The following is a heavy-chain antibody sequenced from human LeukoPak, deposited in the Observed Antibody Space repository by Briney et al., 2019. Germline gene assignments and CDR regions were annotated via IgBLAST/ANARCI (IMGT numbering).Heavy chain of an antibody. D-gene: IGHD3-16*01. V-gene: IGHV1-46*01. Sequence: ASVKVSCKASGYTFTSYYMHWVRQAPGQGLEWMGVINPSGGSTSYAQKFQGRVTMTRDMSTSTVYMELSSLRSEDTAVYYCARDRKPYLEALRRGDYFDYWGQGTQVTVSS. CDR2: INPSGGST. CDR3: ARDRKPYLEALRRGDYFDY. CDR1: GYTFTSYY. J-gene: IGHJ4*02.